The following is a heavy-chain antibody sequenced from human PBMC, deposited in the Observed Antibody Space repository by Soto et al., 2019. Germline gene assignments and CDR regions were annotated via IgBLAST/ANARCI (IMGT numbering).Heavy chain of an antibody. CDR1: GGSFSGYY. V-gene: IGHV4-34*01. D-gene: IGHD3-10*01. Sequence: SETLSLTCAVYGGSFSGYYWSWIRQPPGKGLEWIGEINHSGSTNYNPSLKSRVTISVDTSKNQFSLKLSSVTAADTAVYYCARNWGAGSGFPIGLDYWGQGTLVTVSS. CDR3: ARNWGAGSGFPIGLDY. J-gene: IGHJ4*02. CDR2: INHSGST.